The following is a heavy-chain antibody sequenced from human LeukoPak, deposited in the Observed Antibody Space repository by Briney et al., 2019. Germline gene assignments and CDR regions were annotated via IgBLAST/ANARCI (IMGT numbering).Heavy chain of an antibody. CDR2: INPNSGGT. CDR3: AVNIVVVTANYYFDY. CDR1: GYTFTGYY. V-gene: IGHV1-2*02. D-gene: IGHD2-21*02. J-gene: IGHJ4*02. Sequence: ASVKVSRKASGYTFTGYYMHWVRQAPGQGLEWMGWINPNSGGTNYAQKFQGRVTMTRDTSISTAYMELSRLRSDDTAVYYCAVNIVVVTANYYFDYWGQGTLVTVSS.